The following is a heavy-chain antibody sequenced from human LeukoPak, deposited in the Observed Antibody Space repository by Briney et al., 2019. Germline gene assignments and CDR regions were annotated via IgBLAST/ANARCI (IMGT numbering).Heavy chain of an antibody. D-gene: IGHD6-13*01. V-gene: IGHV3-30*02. J-gene: IGHJ4*02. Sequence: GGSLRLSCAASGFTFSSYGMHWVRQAPGKGLEWVAFIRYDGSNKYYADSVKGRFTISRDNAKNSLYLQMNSLRAEDTAVYYCARDLGIAAAGRGGNYWGQGALVTVSS. CDR3: ARDLGIAAAGRGGNY. CDR1: GFTFSSYG. CDR2: IRYDGSNK.